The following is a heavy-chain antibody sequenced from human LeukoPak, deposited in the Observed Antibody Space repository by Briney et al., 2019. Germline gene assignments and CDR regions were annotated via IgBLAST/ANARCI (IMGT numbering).Heavy chain of an antibody. D-gene: IGHD6-19*01. CDR3: ATVGSSSGWYLDY. V-gene: IGHV3-7*01. J-gene: IGHJ4*02. CDR2: IKQDGSET. Sequence: GGSLRLSCAASGFTFSSYWMSWVRQAPGKGLEWVANIKQDGSETYYVDSVKGRFTISRDNAKNSLYLQMNSLRAEDTAVYYCATVGSSSGWYLDYWGQGTLVTVSS. CDR1: GFTFSSYW.